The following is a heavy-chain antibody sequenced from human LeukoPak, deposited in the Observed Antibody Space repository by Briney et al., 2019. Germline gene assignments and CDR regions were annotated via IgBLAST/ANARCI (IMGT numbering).Heavy chain of an antibody. J-gene: IGHJ6*03. CDR1: GGSISSGSYY. Sequence: TSQTLSLTCTVSGGSISSGSYYWSWIRQPAGKGLEWIGRIYTSGSTNYNPSLKSRVTISVDTSKNQFSLKLSSVTAADTAVYYCARGEPTKQLWERYYYYYMDVWGKGTTVTISS. D-gene: IGHD5-18*01. CDR3: ARGEPTKQLWERYYYYYMDV. CDR2: IYTSGST. V-gene: IGHV4-61*02.